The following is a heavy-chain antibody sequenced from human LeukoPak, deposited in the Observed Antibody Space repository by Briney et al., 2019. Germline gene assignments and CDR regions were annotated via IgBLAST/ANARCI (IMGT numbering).Heavy chain of an antibody. Sequence: GGSLRLSCAASGFTFDDYAMHWVRQAPGKGLEWVSGISWNSGSIGYADSVKGRFTVSRDNAKNSLYLQMNSLRAEGTALYYCGKEGLRYFVWLLYGGGDFDYWGQGTLVTVSS. CDR2: ISWNSGSI. V-gene: IGHV3-9*01. J-gene: IGHJ4*02. D-gene: IGHD3-9*01. CDR3: GKEGLRYFVWLLYGGGDFDY. CDR1: GFTFDDYA.